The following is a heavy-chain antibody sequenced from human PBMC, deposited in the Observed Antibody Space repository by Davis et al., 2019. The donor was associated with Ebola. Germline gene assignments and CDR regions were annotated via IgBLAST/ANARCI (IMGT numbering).Heavy chain of an antibody. J-gene: IGHJ6*04. CDR3: ARSPLVQKPRTYYFYYYGMDV. CDR2: IVHSGAT. V-gene: IGHV4-34*12. D-gene: IGHD1-14*01. CDR1: GGSFTSYH. Sequence: SETLSLTCGVSGGSFTSYHWSWIRQIPGKGLEWIGEIVHSGATNYNPSLKTRLTISVDTSDNQFSLTLRSVTAADTAISSCARSPLVQKPRTYYFYYYGMDVWGKGTAVTVSS.